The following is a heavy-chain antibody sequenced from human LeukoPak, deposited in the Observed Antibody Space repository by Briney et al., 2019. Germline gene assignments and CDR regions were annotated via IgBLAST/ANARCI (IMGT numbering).Heavy chain of an antibody. Sequence: GASVKVSCKXSGYTFTSYGISWVRQAPGQGLEWMGWISAYNGNTNYSQKLQGRVTMTTDTSTSTAYMELRSLRSDDTAVYYCARNYDQVSNDAFDIWGQGTMVTVSS. J-gene: IGHJ3*02. CDR1: GYTFTSYG. CDR2: ISAYNGNT. D-gene: IGHD3-22*01. V-gene: IGHV1-18*01. CDR3: ARNYDQVSNDAFDI.